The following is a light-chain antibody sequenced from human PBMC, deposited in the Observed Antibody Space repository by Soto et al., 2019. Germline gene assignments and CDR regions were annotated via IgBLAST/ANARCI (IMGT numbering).Light chain of an antibody. J-gene: IGKJ1*01. CDR1: QSISSY. V-gene: IGKV1-39*01. CDR2: AAY. CDR3: QQSYNALTWT. Sequence: DIQMTQSPSSLSASVGDRVTITCRASQSISSYLNWYQQKPGKAPKLLIYAAYSLQSGVPSRFSGSGSGTDFTLTISSLQPEDFATYYCQQSYNALTWTFGQGTKVEIK.